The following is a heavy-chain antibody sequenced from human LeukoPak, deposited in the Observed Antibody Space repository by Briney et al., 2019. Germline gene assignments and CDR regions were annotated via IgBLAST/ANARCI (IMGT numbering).Heavy chain of an antibody. CDR3: ARAKIYWSGYYYFDY. V-gene: IGHV4-61*02. Sequence: SQTLSLTCTVSGGSISSGSYYWSWTRQPAGKGLEWIGRIYTSGSTNYNPSLKSRVTISVDTSKNQFSLKLSSVTAADTAVYYCARAKIYWSGYYYFDYWGQGTLVTVSS. D-gene: IGHD3-3*01. CDR1: GGSISSGSYY. CDR2: IYTSGST. J-gene: IGHJ4*02.